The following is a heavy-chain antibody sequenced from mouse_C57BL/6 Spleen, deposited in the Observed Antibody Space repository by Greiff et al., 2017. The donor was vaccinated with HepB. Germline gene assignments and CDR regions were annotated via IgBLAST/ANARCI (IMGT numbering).Heavy chain of an antibody. Sequence: EVHLVESGGGLVKPGGSLKLSCAASGFTFSSYTMSWVRQTPEKRLEWVATISGGGGNTYYPDSVKGRFTISRDNAKNTLYLQMSSLRSEDTALYYCARQGGYLWYFDVWGTGTTVTVSS. V-gene: IGHV5-9*01. CDR2: ISGGGGNT. CDR1: GFTFSSYT. CDR3: ARQGGYLWYFDV. D-gene: IGHD2-2*01. J-gene: IGHJ1*03.